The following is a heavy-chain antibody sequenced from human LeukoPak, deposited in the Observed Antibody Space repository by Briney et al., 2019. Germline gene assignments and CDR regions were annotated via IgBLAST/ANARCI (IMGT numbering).Heavy chain of an antibody. Sequence: HPGGSLRLSCAASGFTFSSYGMHWVRQAPGKGLEWVAFIRYDGSNKYYADSVKGRFTISRDNANNSLYLQMNSLRAEDTAVYYCATYSYGRYDYWGQGTLVTVSS. D-gene: IGHD5-18*01. CDR3: ATYSYGRYDY. V-gene: IGHV3-30*02. J-gene: IGHJ4*02. CDR2: IRYDGSNK. CDR1: GFTFSSYG.